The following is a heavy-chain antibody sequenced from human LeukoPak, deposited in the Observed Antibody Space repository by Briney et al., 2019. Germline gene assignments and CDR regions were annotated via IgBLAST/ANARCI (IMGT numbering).Heavy chain of an antibody. D-gene: IGHD4-11*01. CDR1: GFTFNNYW. J-gene: IGHJ4*02. CDR3: SRDHPGSNSLDS. CDR2: LRTDGGRT. V-gene: IGHV3-74*01. Sequence: GGSLRLSCVASGFTFNNYWMHWVRQAPGKGLEWVSRLRTDGGRTNYADSVKGRFTTSRDNTKNTVYLQMNSLRGEDTATYYCSRDHPGSNSLDSWGQGTLVTVSS.